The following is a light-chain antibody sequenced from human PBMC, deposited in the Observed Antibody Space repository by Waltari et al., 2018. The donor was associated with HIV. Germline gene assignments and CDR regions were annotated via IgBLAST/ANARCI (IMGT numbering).Light chain of an antibody. CDR3: QTWANGIQV. Sequence: QLVLTQSPSASASLGASVNLTCPLSSGHSHYAIAWPQQQPEKGPRFLMKLNSDGSHSKGDGIPDRFSGSSSGAERYLTISSLQSEDEATYYCQTWANGIQVFGGGTKLTVL. J-gene: IGLJ2*01. CDR1: SGHSHYA. CDR2: LNSDGSH. V-gene: IGLV4-69*01.